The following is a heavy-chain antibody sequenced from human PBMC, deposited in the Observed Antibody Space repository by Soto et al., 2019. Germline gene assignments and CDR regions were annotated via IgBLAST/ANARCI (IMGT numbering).Heavy chain of an antibody. CDR1: GFTFSSYA. Sequence: QVQLVESGGGVVQPGRSLRLSCAASGFTFSSYAMHWVRQAPGKGLEWVAVISYDGSNKYYADSVKGRFTISRDNSKNTLYLQMNSLRAEDTAVYYCARDLGGAPTPWGQGTLVTVSS. V-gene: IGHV3-30-3*01. D-gene: IGHD1-26*01. J-gene: IGHJ5*02. CDR3: ARDLGGAPTP. CDR2: ISYDGSNK.